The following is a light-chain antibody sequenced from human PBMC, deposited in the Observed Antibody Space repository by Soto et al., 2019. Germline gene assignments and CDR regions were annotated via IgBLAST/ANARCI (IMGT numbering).Light chain of an antibody. V-gene: IGKV1D-12*01. CDR1: QDISTL. Sequence: DIQMTQSPSSVSASIGDTVTITCRASQDISTLLAWYQQKPGKAPKLLIYGASTLESGVPSRFSGRGSGTDFTLTISSLQPEDFATYFCQQADSFPFTFGGGTKV. CDR3: QQADSFPFT. CDR2: GAS. J-gene: IGKJ4*01.